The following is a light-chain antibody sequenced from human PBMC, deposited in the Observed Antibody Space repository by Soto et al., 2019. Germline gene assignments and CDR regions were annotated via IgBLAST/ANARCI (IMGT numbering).Light chain of an antibody. CDR2: WAS. V-gene: IGKV4-1*01. J-gene: IGKJ4*01. CDR1: QSVLSSSNNKKH. Sequence: DIVMTQSPGSLAVSLGEMATINCKSSQSVLSSSNNKKHLAWYQQKPRQPPKXLIYWASTRESGVPERYSGSGSGTDFTLTISSLQAEDVAVYFCQQYYTTPLTFGGGTKVDIK. CDR3: QQYYTTPLT.